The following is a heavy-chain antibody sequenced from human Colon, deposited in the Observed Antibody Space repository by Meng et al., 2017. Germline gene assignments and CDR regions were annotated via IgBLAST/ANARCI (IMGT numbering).Heavy chain of an antibody. J-gene: IGHJ6*02. D-gene: IGHD4/OR15-4a*01. CDR1: GFTFGDYE. CDR2: IRRKAHGGTT. CDR3: ARRLSYYGMDV. Sequence: GKSLKICWTGSGFTFGDYEMSWVRQAPGKGLEWVGFIRRKAHGGTTEYAASVKGRFTISRDDSTSIGYLQMNSLKTEDTALYYCARRLSYYGMDVWGQGTTVTVSS. V-gene: IGHV3-49*04.